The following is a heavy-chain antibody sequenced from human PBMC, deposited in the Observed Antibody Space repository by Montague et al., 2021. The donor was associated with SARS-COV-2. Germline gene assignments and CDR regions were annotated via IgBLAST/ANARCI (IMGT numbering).Heavy chain of an antibody. J-gene: IGHJ4*02. CDR2: INHSGTT. Sequence: SETLSLTCAVYGGSFSGYYWTWIRQSPGKGLEWIAEINHSGTTNYNFNPSLRSRVTTLVDTSKSQFSLKLSSVTAADTGVYYCTRWDPQTLTLIGLRGKSASDYWGQGTLVTVSS. D-gene: IGHD4-23*01. V-gene: IGHV4-34*01. CDR3: TRWDPQTLTLIGLRGKSASDY. CDR1: GGSFSGYY.